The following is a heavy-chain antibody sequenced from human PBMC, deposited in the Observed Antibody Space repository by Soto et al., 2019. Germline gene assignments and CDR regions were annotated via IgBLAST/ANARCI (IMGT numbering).Heavy chain of an antibody. V-gene: IGHV1-46*03. CDR3: ARSTMIVGATSVADY. D-gene: IGHD1-26*01. CDR1: GYSFTSNF. CDR2: INPATGVT. Sequence: QVQLVQSGAEVKKPGASVKVSCKASGYSFTSNFIHWVRQARGQGLEWMGLINPATGVTSYPQKXQXXXTXXRDTSTSTVYMELSSLGSDDTAVFYCARSTMIVGATSVADYWGQGTLVTVSS. J-gene: IGHJ4*02.